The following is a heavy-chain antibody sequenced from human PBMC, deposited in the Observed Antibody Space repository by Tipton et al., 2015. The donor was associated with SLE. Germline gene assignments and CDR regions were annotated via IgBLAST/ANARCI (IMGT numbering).Heavy chain of an antibody. J-gene: IGHJ6*03. CDR1: GGSFSGYY. D-gene: IGHD6-6*01. CDR2: IYYSGST. CDR3: ARSIAARRTTNYYMDV. Sequence: TLSLTCAVYGGSFSGYYWSWIRQPPGKGLEWIGYIYYSGSTNYNPSLKSRVTISVDTSKNQFSLKLSSVTAADTAVYYCARSIAARRTTNYYMDVWGKGTTVIVSS. V-gene: IGHV4-59*01.